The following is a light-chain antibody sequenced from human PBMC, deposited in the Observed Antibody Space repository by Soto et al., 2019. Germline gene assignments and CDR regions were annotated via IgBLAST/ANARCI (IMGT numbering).Light chain of an antibody. CDR1: QGISRS. J-gene: IGKJ1*01. CDR2: DAS. CDR3: QQYETFSGT. Sequence: DIQMTQSPSSVSASVGDRFTITCQASQGISRSLAWYQQKPGEAPKLLIYDASALPRGVPSRFSGSGSGTKFTLTIASLQPDDFATYYCQQYETFSGTFGPGTKVDIK. V-gene: IGKV1-5*01.